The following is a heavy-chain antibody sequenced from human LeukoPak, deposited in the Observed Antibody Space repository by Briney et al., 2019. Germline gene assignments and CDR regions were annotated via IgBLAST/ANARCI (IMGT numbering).Heavy chain of an antibody. CDR1: GGSFSGYY. D-gene: IGHD3-16*02. CDR3: ARGLLNYIWGSYRFGDAFDI. V-gene: IGHV4-34*01. Sequence: SETLSLTCAVYGGSFSGYYWSRIRQPPGKGLEWIGEINHSGSTKYNPSLKSRVTISVDTSKNQFSLKLSSVTAADTAVYYCARGLLNYIWGSYRFGDAFDIWGQGTMVTVSS. J-gene: IGHJ3*02. CDR2: INHSGST.